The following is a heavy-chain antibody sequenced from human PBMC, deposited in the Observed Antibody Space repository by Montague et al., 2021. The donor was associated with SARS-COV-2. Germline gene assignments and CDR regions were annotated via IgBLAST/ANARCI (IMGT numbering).Heavy chain of an antibody. CDR3: ARVRYYGSGTSLGMDV. D-gene: IGHD3-10*01. V-gene: IGHV4-34*01. J-gene: IGHJ6*02. CDR1: GGSFSGDY. Sequence: SETLSLTCAVYGGSFSGDYWSWIRQPPGKGLEWIGEINHSGSTNYNQSLKSRVTISVDTSKNQFSLQLSSVTAADTAVYYCARVRYYGSGTSLGMDVWGQGTTVTVSS. CDR2: INHSGST.